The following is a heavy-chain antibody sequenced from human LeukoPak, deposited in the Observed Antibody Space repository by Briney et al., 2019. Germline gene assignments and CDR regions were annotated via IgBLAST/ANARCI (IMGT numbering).Heavy chain of an antibody. CDR3: ARGDYDFWSGHYFDY. D-gene: IGHD3-3*01. V-gene: IGHV5-51*01. CDR2: IYPGDSDT. Sequence: GESLKISCKGSGYSFTSYWIGWVRQMPGEGLEWMGIIYPGDSDTRYSPSFQGQVTISADKSISTAYLQWSSLKASDTAMYYCARGDYDFWSGHYFDYWGQGTLVTVSS. CDR1: GYSFTSYW. J-gene: IGHJ4*02.